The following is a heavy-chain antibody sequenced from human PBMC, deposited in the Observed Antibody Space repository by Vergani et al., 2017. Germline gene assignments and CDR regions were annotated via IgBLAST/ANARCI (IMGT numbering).Heavy chain of an antibody. Sequence: EVQLVQSGAEVKKPGATMKISCKVSGYTFTDHYMHWVKQAPGKGLEWMGLVDPEDGETIYAEKFKGRVTIAADTSTDTDHVELSSLRSEDTAVYYCATPQTVTSGGMEVWGQGTTVIVSS. CDR3: ATPQTVTSGGMEV. J-gene: IGHJ6*02. CDR1: GYTFTDHY. V-gene: IGHV1-69-2*01. CDR2: VDPEDGET. D-gene: IGHD4-17*01.